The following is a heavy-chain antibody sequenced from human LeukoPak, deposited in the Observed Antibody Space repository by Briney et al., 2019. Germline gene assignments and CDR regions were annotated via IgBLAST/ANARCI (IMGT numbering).Heavy chain of an antibody. V-gene: IGHV3-66*01. CDR2: IYSGGGT. CDR3: VRDAS. Sequence: PGGSLRLSCAASGFTVSSNYMSWVRQAPGKGLEWVSAIYSGGGTYYADSVKGRFTLSRDISKNTLYLQMNSLRAEDTAVYYCVRDASWGQGTLVTVSS. J-gene: IGHJ4*02. CDR1: GFTVSSNY.